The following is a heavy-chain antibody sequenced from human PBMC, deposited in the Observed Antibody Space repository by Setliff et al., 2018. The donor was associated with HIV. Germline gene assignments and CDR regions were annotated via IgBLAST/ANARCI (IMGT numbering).Heavy chain of an antibody. J-gene: IGHJ6*02. D-gene: IGHD3-3*01. CDR1: GSTFNFFA. CDR3: ARVQYYSFWSGYFDIYGMDV. CDR2: ITGSGDNT. V-gene: IGHV3-23*01. Sequence: GGSLRLSCTAPGSTFNFFAVSWVRQAPGKGLEWVSSITGSGDNTFYADSVKGRFTISRDNSKNTLYLEMNSLRVEDTAEYYCARVQYYSFWSGYFDIYGMDVWGQGTTVTVSS.